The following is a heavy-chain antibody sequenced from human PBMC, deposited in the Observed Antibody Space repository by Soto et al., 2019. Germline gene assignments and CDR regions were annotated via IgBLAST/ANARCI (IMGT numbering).Heavy chain of an antibody. CDR1: GFTVSSNY. CDR3: ARGPGTTRYYYGMDV. J-gene: IGHJ6*02. Sequence: EVQLVETGGGLIQPGGSLRLSCAASGFTVSSNYMSWVRQAPGKGLEWVSVIYSGGSTYYADSVKGRFTISRDNSKNTLYLQRNSLRAEDTAVYYCARGPGTTRYYYGMDVWGQGATVTVSS. CDR2: IYSGGST. D-gene: IGHD1-1*01. V-gene: IGHV3-53*02.